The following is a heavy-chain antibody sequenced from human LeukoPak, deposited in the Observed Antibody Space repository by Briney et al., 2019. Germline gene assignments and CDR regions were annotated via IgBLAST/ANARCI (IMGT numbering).Heavy chain of an antibody. CDR2: IYSGGST. D-gene: IGHD6-13*01. CDR1: GFTFSSYA. J-gene: IGHJ4*02. V-gene: IGHV3-66*01. CDR3: ARVGDPDSSSWERHFDY. Sequence: GGSLRLSCAASGFTFSSYAMSWVRQAPGKGLEWVSVIYSGGSTYYADSVKGRFTISRDNSKNTLYLQMNSLRAEDTAVYYCARVGDPDSSSWERHFDYWGQGTLVTVSS.